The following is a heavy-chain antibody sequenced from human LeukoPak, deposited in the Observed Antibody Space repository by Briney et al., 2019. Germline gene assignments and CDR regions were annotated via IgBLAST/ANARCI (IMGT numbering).Heavy chain of an antibody. J-gene: IGHJ4*02. V-gene: IGHV3-33*08. D-gene: IGHD1-14*01. CDR2: IWYDGSNK. CDR1: GFTFSSYA. Sequence: GGSLRLSCAASGFTFSSYAMSWVRQAPGKGLEWVAVIWYDGSNKYYADSVKGRFTISRDNSKNTLYLQMNSLRAEDTAVYYCARGPEPYSYYFDYWGQGTLVTVSS. CDR3: ARGPEPYSYYFDY.